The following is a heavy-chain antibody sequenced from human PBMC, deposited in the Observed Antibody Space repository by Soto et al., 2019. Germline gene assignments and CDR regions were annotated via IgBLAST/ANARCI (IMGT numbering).Heavy chain of an antibody. V-gene: IGHV3-7*05. CDR1: GFTFSSYW. J-gene: IGHJ3*02. Sequence: PGGSLRLSCXASGFTFSSYWMSWVRQAPGKGLEWVANIKQDGSEKYYVDSVKGRFTISRDNAKNSLYLQMNSLRAEDTAVYYCARDRPPRAHYYDFWSGYPGLDAFDIWGQGTMVTVSS. CDR2: IKQDGSEK. D-gene: IGHD3-3*01. CDR3: ARDRPPRAHYYDFWSGYPGLDAFDI.